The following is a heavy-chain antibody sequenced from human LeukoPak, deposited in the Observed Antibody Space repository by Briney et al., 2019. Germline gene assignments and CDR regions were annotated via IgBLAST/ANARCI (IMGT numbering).Heavy chain of an antibody. J-gene: IGHJ5*02. D-gene: IGHD6-13*01. CDR2: ISGSGGST. Sequence: GGSLRLSCAASGFTFSSYAMRWVRQAPGKGLEWVLAISGSGGSTYYADSVKGRCSISRDNSKNTLYLQLNSLRAEDTAVYYCATTDSSSWYFSNWFCPWGHGAPVTASS. CDR1: GFTFSSYA. CDR3: ATTDSSSWYFSNWFCP. V-gene: IGHV3-23*01.